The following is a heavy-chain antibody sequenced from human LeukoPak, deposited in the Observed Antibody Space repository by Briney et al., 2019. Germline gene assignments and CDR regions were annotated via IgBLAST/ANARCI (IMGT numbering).Heavy chain of an antibody. J-gene: IGHJ4*02. CDR2: IFYSGST. D-gene: IGHD3-9*01. CDR1: GGSISSYS. V-gene: IGHV4-59*01. CDR3: ARGILTGLDYFDY. Sequence: TSETLSLTCTVSGGSISSYSWSWIRQPPGKGLEWIGYIFYSGSTNCNPSLKSRVTISADTSKNQFSLKLSSVTAADTAVYYCARGILTGLDYFDYWGQGTLVTVSS.